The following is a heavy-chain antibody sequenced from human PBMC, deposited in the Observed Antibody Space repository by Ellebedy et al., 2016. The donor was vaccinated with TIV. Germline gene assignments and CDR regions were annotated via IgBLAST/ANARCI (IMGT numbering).Heavy chain of an antibody. J-gene: IGHJ4*02. D-gene: IGHD7-27*01. CDR1: GFSLSSSGVG. CDR2: IFWDDDK. CDR3: AHRILGTSLRTYYFNY. V-gene: IGHV2-5*02. Sequence: SGPTLVXPTQTLTLTCSISGFSLSSSGVGVGWVRQPPGKAPEWLALIFWDDDKRYRPSLRSRLTITKDTAKSQVVLTMTDMDPVDTGTYYCAHRILGTSLRTYYFNYWGQGTPVTVSS.